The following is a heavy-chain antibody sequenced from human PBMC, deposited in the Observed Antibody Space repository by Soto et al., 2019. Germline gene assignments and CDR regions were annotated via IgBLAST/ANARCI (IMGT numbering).Heavy chain of an antibody. D-gene: IGHD2-2*01. V-gene: IGHV1-2*02. CDR1: GYTFTGYY. Sequence: XSVKVSCKASGYTFTGYYMHWVRQAPGQGLEWMGWINPDSGGTNYAQKFQGRVTMTRDTSISTAYMELSRLRSDDTAVYYCAIAADIVLVPAAIGGGSYHHDDVMDDWGEGTTVTV. J-gene: IGHJ6*02. CDR3: AIAADIVLVPAAIGGGSYHHDDVMDD. CDR2: INPDSGGT.